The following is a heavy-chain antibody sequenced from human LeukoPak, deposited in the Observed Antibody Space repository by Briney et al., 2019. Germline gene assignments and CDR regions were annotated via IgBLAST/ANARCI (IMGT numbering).Heavy chain of an antibody. V-gene: IGHV4-59*01. CDR2: IYYIGRT. CDR1: GGSISSYY. Sequence: SETLSLTCTVSGGSISSYYWSWIRQPPGKGLEWIGYIYYIGRTNYNPSLKSRVTISVDTAKNQFSLKLSSVTAADTAVYYCARDYAFGIWGQGTMVTVSS. CDR3: ARDYAFGI. J-gene: IGHJ3*02.